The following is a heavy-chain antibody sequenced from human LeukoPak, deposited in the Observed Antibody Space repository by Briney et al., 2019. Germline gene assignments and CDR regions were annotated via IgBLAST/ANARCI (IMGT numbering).Heavy chain of an antibody. D-gene: IGHD3-22*01. J-gene: IGHJ3*02. V-gene: IGHV4-39*07. CDR2: MYYSGST. Sequence: SETLSLTCTVSGGSISSSGYYWGWIRQPPGKGLEWIGSMYYSGSTYYNPSLKSRVTISVDTSKNHFSLKLSSVTAADTAVYYCANDGAYYDSSTDAFDIWGQGTMVTVSS. CDR1: GGSISSSGYY. CDR3: ANDGAYYDSSTDAFDI.